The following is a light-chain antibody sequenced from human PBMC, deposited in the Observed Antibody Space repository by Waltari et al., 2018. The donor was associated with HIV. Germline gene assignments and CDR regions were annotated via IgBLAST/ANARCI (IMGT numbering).Light chain of an antibody. Sequence: QSALTQPASVSGSPGQSITISCTGTSSDVGSYNFVSWYPQHPGKAPKLMIYEDNKRPSGVSNRFSGSKSGNTASLTISGLQAEDEADYYCCSYAGSTTWVFGGGTKLTVL. V-gene: IGLV2-23*01. J-gene: IGLJ3*02. CDR2: EDN. CDR1: SSDVGSYNF. CDR3: CSYAGSTTWV.